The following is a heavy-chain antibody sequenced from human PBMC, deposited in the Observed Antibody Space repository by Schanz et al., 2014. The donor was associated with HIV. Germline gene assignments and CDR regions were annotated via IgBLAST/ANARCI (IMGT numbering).Heavy chain of an antibody. Sequence: VQLVQSGAEVKKTGSSVKVSCKASGYTFTYRYLHWVRQAPGQALEWMGWITPFNGNTNYAQKFQDRVTITRDRSMSTAYMELSSLRSEDTAMYYCATESSGKLGYFDYWGQGTLVTVSS. V-gene: IGHV1-45*02. CDR1: GYTFTYRY. CDR3: ATESSGKLGYFDY. CDR2: ITPFNGNT. J-gene: IGHJ4*02. D-gene: IGHD3-22*01.